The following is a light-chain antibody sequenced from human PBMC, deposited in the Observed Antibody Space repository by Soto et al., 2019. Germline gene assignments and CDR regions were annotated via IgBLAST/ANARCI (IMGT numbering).Light chain of an antibody. CDR2: KAS. CDR3: QQSYSTPLT. J-gene: IGKJ4*01. V-gene: IGKV1-5*03. Sequence: DIQMTQSPSTLSGSVGDRVTITCRASRTISGWLAWYQQKPGKVPNHLIYKASSLESGVPSRFSGSGSGTEFTLTISGLQPDDFATYYCQQSYSTPLTFGGGTKVDIK. CDR1: RTISGW.